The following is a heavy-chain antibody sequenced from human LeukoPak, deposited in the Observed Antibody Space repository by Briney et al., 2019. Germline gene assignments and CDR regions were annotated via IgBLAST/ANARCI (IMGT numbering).Heavy chain of an antibody. CDR1: GFTFCSYY. J-gene: IGHJ6*04. D-gene: IGHD6-13*01. CDR2: FGCAGDV. V-gene: IGHV3-13*01. CDR3: ARAGTDYSHGMDV. Sequence: GGSLRLSCAASGFTFCSYYMHWVRRAAGKGLEWVSAFGCAGDVHYGDSVKGRFTVSRENAKNSLYLQMSSLRDGDTAVYYCARAGTDYSHGMDVWGKGTTVTVSS.